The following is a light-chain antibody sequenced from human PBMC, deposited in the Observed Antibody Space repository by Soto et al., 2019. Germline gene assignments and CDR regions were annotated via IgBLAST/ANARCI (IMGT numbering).Light chain of an antibody. Sequence: DIQMTQSPSSLSASVGDRVTITCRASQGISNYLAWYQQKPGKVPKLLIYSASTLQSVVPSRFSGSGSGTDLTLTITSLEPEDVATYYCHQYNNAPYTFGQGTKLESK. V-gene: IGKV1-27*01. CDR2: SAS. CDR1: QGISNY. CDR3: HQYNNAPYT. J-gene: IGKJ2*01.